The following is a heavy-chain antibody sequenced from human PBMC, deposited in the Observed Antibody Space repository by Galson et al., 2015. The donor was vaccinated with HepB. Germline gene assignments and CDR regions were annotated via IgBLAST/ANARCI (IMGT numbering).Heavy chain of an antibody. CDR1: GFTVSNHS. CDR2: LYRGGAT. CDR3: ARDRSIAASGTAPYHYHGIAV. V-gene: IGHV3-53*01. J-gene: IGHJ6*04. D-gene: IGHD6-13*01. Sequence: ALRLSCAASGFTVSNHSMNWVRQAPGKGLEWVSVLYRGGATHYTDSVKGRFTISRDNSKNTVYLQMNSLRVDDTAVYYCARDRSIAASGTAPYHYHGIAVWGEATTVTVSS.